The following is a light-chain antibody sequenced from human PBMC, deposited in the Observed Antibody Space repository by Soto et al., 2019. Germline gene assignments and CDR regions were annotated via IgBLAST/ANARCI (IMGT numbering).Light chain of an antibody. J-gene: IGKJ5*01. CDR2: RAS. Sequence: EIVMTQSPATLSVSPGERATLSCRASQSLNGNVAWYQQKPGQAPRLLIYRASTRATGVPGRFSASGSGTDFTLTISSLQSEDSAVYYCQQYNNWPPITFGQGTRLEIK. V-gene: IGKV3-15*01. CDR3: QQYNNWPPIT. CDR1: QSLNGN.